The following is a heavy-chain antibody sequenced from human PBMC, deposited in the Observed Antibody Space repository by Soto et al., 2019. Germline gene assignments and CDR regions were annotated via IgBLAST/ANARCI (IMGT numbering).Heavy chain of an antibody. J-gene: IGHJ4*02. CDR3: ARGGYDYGGNSDYFDY. CDR1: GGSFSGYY. V-gene: IGHV4-34*01. CDR2: INHSGST. D-gene: IGHD4-17*01. Sequence: QVQLQQWGAGLLKPSETLSLTCAVYGGSFSGYYWSWIRQPPGKGREWIGEINHSGSTNYNPSLKSRVTISVDTSKNQFSLKLSSVTAADTAVYYCARGGYDYGGNSDYFDYWGQGTLVTVSS.